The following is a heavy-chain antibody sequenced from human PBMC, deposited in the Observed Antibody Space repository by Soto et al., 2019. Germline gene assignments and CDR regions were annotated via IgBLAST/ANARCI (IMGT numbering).Heavy chain of an antibody. CDR2: ISGSGGSP. CDR3: AKEGTSGLYYFDY. CDR1: GFTFSNYA. D-gene: IGHD6-19*01. V-gene: IGHV3-23*01. J-gene: IGHJ4*02. Sequence: GGSLRLSCAASGFTFSNYAMNWVRQAPGKGLEWVSTISGSGGSPYYADSVKGRFTISRDNSKNTLYLQMNSLRAGDSAIYYCAKEGTSGLYYFDYWGQGTLVSVSS.